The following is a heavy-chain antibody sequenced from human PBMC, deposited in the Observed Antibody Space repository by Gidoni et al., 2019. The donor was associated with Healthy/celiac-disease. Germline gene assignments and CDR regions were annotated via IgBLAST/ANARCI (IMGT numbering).Heavy chain of an antibody. CDR2: IYYSGST. CDR1: GGSISSSSYY. J-gene: IGHJ4*02. V-gene: IGHV4-39*01. Sequence: QLQLQESGPGLVKPSETLSLTCTVSGGSISSSSYYGGWIRQPPGKGLEWIGSIYYSGSTYYNPSLKSRVTISVDTSKNQFSLKLSSVTAADTAVYHCARQGRDSSGWYGGKDYWGQGTLVTVSS. CDR3: ARQGRDSSGWYGGKDY. D-gene: IGHD6-19*01.